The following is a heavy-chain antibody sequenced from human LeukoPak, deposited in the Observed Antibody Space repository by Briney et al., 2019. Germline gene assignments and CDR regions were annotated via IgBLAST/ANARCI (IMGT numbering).Heavy chain of an antibody. CDR2: INTNSGNP. V-gene: IGHV7-4-1*02. Sequence: ASVTVSCKASGYTFTGYYMHWVRQAPGQGLEWMGWINTNSGNPTYAQGFTGRFVFSLDTSVSTAYLQISSLKAEDTAVYYCARAVGTGYYIYRFDPWGQGTLVTVSS. CDR1: GYTFTGYY. D-gene: IGHD3/OR15-3a*01. J-gene: IGHJ5*02. CDR3: ARAVGTGYYIYRFDP.